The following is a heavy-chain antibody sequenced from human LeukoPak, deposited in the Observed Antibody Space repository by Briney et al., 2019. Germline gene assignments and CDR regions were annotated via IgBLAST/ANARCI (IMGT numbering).Heavy chain of an antibody. J-gene: IGHJ5*02. V-gene: IGHV3-66*01. CDR1: GFTFSITY. Sequence: GGSLRLSCAASGFTFSITYMAWVRQAPGKGLEWVGVIYSGGNTYYSDSVKGRFTIARDNSKNTLYLQMNSLRAEDTAVYYCAKAGFDPWGQGTLVTVSS. CDR3: AKAGFDP. CDR2: IYSGGNT.